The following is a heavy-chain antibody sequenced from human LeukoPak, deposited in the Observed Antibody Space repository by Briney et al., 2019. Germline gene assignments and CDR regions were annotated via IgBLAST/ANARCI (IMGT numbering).Heavy chain of an antibody. D-gene: IGHD4-17*01. CDR1: GFTFSDYY. J-gene: IGHJ4*02. Sequence: GGSLRLSCAASGFTFSDYYMTWIRQAPGKGLEWISYMSGSGTTIYYADSVKGRFTISRDNAKNSLYLQMNSLRAEDTAVYYCVRDVDDYDHHRGDSWGQGTLVTVSS. CDR3: VRDVDDYDHHRGDS. CDR2: MSGSGTTI. V-gene: IGHV3-11*01.